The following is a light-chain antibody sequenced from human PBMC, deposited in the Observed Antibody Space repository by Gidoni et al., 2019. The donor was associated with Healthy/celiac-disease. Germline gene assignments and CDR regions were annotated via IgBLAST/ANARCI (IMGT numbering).Light chain of an antibody. Sequence: DIVSTQSPGTLSLSQGERATLSCRASQSVSSSYLAWYQQKPGQAPRLLIYGASSRATGIPDRFSGSGSGTDFTLTISRLEPEDFAVYYCQQYGSSPRTFGQXTKVEIK. CDR1: QSVSSSY. CDR2: GAS. J-gene: IGKJ1*01. V-gene: IGKV3-20*01. CDR3: QQYGSSPRT.